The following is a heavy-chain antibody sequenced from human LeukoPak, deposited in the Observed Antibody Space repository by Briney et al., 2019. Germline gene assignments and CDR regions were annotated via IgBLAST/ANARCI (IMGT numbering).Heavy chain of an antibody. D-gene: IGHD3-10*01. Sequence: AGGSPRLSCAASGFTFSSYSMNWVRQAPGKGLEWVSSISSSSTYIFYADSVKGRFTISRDNAKNSLCLQMNSLRAEDTAVYYCARDRGGTMVRGGFTDYWGQGTLVTVSS. CDR3: ARDRGGTMVRGGFTDY. V-gene: IGHV3-21*01. J-gene: IGHJ4*02. CDR1: GFTFSSYS. CDR2: ISSSSTYI.